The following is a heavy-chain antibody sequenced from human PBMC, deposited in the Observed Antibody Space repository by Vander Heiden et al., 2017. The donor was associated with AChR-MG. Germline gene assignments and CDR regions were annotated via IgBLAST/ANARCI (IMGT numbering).Heavy chain of an antibody. J-gene: IGHJ5*02. V-gene: IGHV3-23*01. D-gene: IGHD5-12*01. Sequence: EVQLLESGGGLVQPGGSLRFSCPAPGSTFSSYAMSWVRQTPGKGLEWVSAISGSGGSTYYADSVKGRFTISRDNSKNTLYLQMNSLRAEDTAVYYCAKERRVARNWFDPWGQGTLVTVSS. CDR3: AKERRVARNWFDP. CDR1: GSTFSSYA. CDR2: ISGSGGST.